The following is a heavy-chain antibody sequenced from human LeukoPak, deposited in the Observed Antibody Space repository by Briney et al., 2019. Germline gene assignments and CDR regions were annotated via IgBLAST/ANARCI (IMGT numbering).Heavy chain of an antibody. D-gene: IGHD3-3*01. CDR3: ARDRVHYDFWSGIKYGMDV. CDR1: GFTFSSYG. V-gene: IGHV3-30*03. J-gene: IGHJ6*02. CDR2: ISYDGSNK. Sequence: GGSLRLSCAASGFTFSSYGMHWVRQAPGKGLEWVAVISYDGSNKYYADSVKGRFTISRDNSKNTLYLQMNSLRAEDTAVYYCARDRVHYDFWSGIKYGMDVWGQGTTVTVSS.